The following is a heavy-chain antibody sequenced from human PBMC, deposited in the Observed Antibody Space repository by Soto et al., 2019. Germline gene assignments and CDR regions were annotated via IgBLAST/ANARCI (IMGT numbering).Heavy chain of an antibody. CDR3: ATFSQQQLVFFKYYYYYMDV. D-gene: IGHD6-13*01. J-gene: IGHJ6*03. CDR1: GFTFSSYW. V-gene: IGHV3-7*01. Sequence: GGSLRLSCAASGFTFSSYWMSWVRQAPGKGLEWVANIKQDGSEKYYVDSVKGRFTISRDNAKNSLYLQMNSLRAEDTAVYYCATFSQQQLVFFKYYYYYMDVWAKGTTVTVSS. CDR2: IKQDGSEK.